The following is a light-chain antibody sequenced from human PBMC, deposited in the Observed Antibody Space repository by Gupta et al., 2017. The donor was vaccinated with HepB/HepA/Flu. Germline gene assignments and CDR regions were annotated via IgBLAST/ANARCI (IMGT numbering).Light chain of an antibody. V-gene: IGKV3-20*01. CDR1: QNVMSGY. CDR2: GAS. CDR3: QQYGSTLWT. Sequence: IVFTQSPGTLSLSPVETASLSCRASQNVMSGYLAWYQQKPGQAPRLLIYGASIRATGTPDRFSGSGSGTDFTLTITGLEPEDFAVYYCQQYGSTLWTFGHGTKVDIK. J-gene: IGKJ1*01.